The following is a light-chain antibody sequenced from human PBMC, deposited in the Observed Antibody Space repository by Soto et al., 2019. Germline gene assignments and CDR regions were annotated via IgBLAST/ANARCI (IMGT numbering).Light chain of an antibody. V-gene: IGKV1-39*01. CDR3: QQSYSSPPT. Sequence: DIQITHAPPYLAAPADGRVINTXXASQSISNHLNWYQQKPGKAPKLLIFAASSLQSGVPSRFSGSRSGPDFTLTISSLQPEDFATYYCQQSYSSPPTFGQGTKVDIK. J-gene: IGKJ1*01. CDR1: QSISNH. CDR2: AAS.